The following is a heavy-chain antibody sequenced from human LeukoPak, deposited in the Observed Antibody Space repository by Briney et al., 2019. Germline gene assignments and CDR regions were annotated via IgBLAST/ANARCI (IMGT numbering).Heavy chain of an antibody. D-gene: IGHD6-13*01. Sequence: GASVKVSYKASGGTFSSYAVSWVRQAPGQGLEWMGGIIPIFGTANYAQKFQGRVTITADESTSTAYMELSSLRSEDTAVYYCARVLGYSSSWYTVYYYYGMDVWGQGTTVTVS. V-gene: IGHV1-69*01. J-gene: IGHJ6*02. CDR3: ARVLGYSSSWYTVYYYYGMDV. CDR1: GGTFSSYA. CDR2: IIPIFGTA.